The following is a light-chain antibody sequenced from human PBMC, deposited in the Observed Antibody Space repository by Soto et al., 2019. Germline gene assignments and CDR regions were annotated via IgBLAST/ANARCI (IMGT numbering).Light chain of an antibody. CDR2: EVS. J-gene: IGLJ1*01. CDR1: SSDVGSNNL. CDR3: CSYAGRSAPYV. Sequence: QSVLSQPASVSGSPGQSITISCTGTSSDVGSNNLVSWYQQHPGKAPKLMIYEVSKRPSGVSNRFSGSKSGNTASLTISGLHAEDEADYYCCSYAGRSAPYVFGAGTKVTVL. V-gene: IGLV2-23*02.